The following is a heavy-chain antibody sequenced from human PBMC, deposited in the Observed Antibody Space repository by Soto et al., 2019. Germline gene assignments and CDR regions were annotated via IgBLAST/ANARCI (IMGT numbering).Heavy chain of an antibody. J-gene: IGHJ4*02. CDR2: IGKRVDSYST. Sequence: PGGSLRLSCAASGFAFSDHYMDWVRQAPGRGLEWVGRIGKRVDSYSTEYAASAKGRFTISRDDSNNSLYLQMRRLKIEDTAFYHCVRSVIYAWDWGQGNVVSVSS. V-gene: IGHV3-72*01. D-gene: IGHD2-21*01. CDR1: GFAFSDHY. CDR3: VRSVIYAWD.